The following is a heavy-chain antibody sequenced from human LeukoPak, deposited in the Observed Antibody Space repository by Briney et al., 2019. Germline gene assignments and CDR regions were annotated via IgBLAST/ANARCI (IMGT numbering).Heavy chain of an antibody. J-gene: IGHJ3*02. CDR2: IIPILGIA. CDR1: GGTFSSYA. V-gene: IGHV1-69*04. D-gene: IGHD6-13*01. Sequence: ASVKVSCKASGGTFSSYAISWVRQAPGQGLEWMGRIIPILGIANYAQKFQGRVTITADKSTSTAYMELSSLRSEDTAVYYCASKSPGIAAAGGDAFDIWGQGTMVTVSS. CDR3: ASKSPGIAAAGGDAFDI.